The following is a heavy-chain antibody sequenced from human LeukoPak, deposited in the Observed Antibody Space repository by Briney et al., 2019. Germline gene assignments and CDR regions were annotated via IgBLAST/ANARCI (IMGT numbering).Heavy chain of an antibody. D-gene: IGHD2-2*01. CDR3: ARGYPTTSMGNFDY. CDR1: RYTFTGYY. V-gene: IGHV1-2*02. Sequence: ASVKVSCKASRYTFTGYYMHWVRQAPGQGLEWMGWINPNSGGTNYAQKFQGRVTMTRDTSISTAYMELSRLRSDDTAVYYCARGYPTTSMGNFDYWGQGTLVTVSS. CDR2: INPNSGGT. J-gene: IGHJ4*02.